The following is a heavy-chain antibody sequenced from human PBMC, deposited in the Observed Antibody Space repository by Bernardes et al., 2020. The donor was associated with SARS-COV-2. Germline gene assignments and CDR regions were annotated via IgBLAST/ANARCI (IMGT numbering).Heavy chain of an antibody. CDR1: GDSISDNY. J-gene: IGHJ4*02. V-gene: IGHV4-59*01. CDR3: ARVSCSQTTCHFDS. CDR2: LYDSGGT. Sequence: SETLSLTCTVSGDSISDNYWSWVRQPPGKGLEFIGYLYDSGGTIYNPSHNPLLKSRVTIPVDSSKNQFSLSLKSVTAADTAMYYCARVSCSQTTCHFDSWGQGALVTVSS. D-gene: IGHD2-15*01.